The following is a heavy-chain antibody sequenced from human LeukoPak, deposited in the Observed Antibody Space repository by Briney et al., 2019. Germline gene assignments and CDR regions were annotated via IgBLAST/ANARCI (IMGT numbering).Heavy chain of an antibody. CDR3: ASKWYCGGDCYYQIDF. D-gene: IGHD2-21*02. CDR1: GFTFSSYG. J-gene: IGHJ4*02. V-gene: IGHV3-30*03. Sequence: GRSLRLSFAASGFTFSSYGMHWVRQAPGKGLEWVALISSDEHNKYYADSVKGRFTISRDNSKNTLYLQMNSLRTEDTAVYYCASKWYCGGDCYYQIDFWGQGTLVTVSS. CDR2: ISSDEHNK.